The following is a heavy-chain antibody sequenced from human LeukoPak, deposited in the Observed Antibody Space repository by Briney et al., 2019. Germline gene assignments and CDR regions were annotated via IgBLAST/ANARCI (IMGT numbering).Heavy chain of an antibody. CDR1: GYTFTGYY. CDR2: INPNSGGT. D-gene: IGHD3-22*01. J-gene: IGHJ3*01. CDR3: ARRTYYYGSSGPSDAFDV. Sequence: ASVKVSCKASGYTFTGYYMHWVRQAPGQGLEWMGWINPNSGGTNYAQKFQGRVTMTRDTSISTAYMELSSLRSEDRAGYYCARRTYYYGSSGPSDAFDVWGQGTMVTVSS. V-gene: IGHV1-2*02.